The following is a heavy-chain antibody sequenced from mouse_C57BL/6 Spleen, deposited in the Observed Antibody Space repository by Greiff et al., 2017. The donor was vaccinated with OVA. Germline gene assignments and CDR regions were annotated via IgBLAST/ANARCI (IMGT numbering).Heavy chain of an antibody. J-gene: IGHJ2*01. Sequence: QVQLKQSGAELVRPGTSVKVSCKASGYAFTNYLIEWVKQRPGQGLEWIGVINPGSGGTNYNEKFKGKATLTADKSFSTAYMQLSSLTSEDSAVYFCARKDYSIAYDYWGQGTTLTVSS. CDR1: GYAFTNYL. CDR3: ARKDYSIAYDY. CDR2: INPGSGGT. V-gene: IGHV1-54*01. D-gene: IGHD2-5*01.